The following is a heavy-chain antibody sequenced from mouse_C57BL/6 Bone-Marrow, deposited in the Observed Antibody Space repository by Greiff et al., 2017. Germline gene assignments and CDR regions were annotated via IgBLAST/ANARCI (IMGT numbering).Heavy chain of an antibody. D-gene: IGHD1-1*01. CDR1: GYAFSSSW. CDR3: ARYYGSSYWYFDV. CDR2: IYPGDGDT. Sequence: VQLQQSGPELVKPGASVKISCKASGYAFSSSWMNWVKQRPGKGLEWIGRIYPGDGDTNYNGKFKGKATLTADKSSSTAYMQLSILTSEDSAVYFCARYYGSSYWYFDVWGTGTTITVSS. V-gene: IGHV1-82*01. J-gene: IGHJ1*03.